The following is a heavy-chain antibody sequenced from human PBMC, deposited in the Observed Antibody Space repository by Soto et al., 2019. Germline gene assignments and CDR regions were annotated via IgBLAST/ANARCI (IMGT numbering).Heavy chain of an antibody. D-gene: IGHD3-16*01. J-gene: IGHJ3*02. V-gene: IGHV3-33*01. Sequence: PGGSLRLSCAASGFTFSSYGMHWVRQAPGKGLEWVAVIWYDGSNKYYADSVKGRFTISRDNSKNTLYLQMNSLRAEDTAVYYCARDYGIGDYDYVWGSPRDAFDIWGQGTMVTVSS. CDR1: GFTFSSYG. CDR2: IWYDGSNK. CDR3: ARDYGIGDYDYVWGSPRDAFDI.